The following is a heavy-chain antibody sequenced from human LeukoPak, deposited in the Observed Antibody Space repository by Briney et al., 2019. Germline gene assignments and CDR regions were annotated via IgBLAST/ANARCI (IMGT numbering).Heavy chain of an antibody. V-gene: IGHV1-18*01. CDR2: ISAYNGNT. Sequence: ASVKVSCKASGYTFTSYGISWVQQAPGQGLEWMGWISAYNGNTNYAQKLQGRVTMTTDTSTSTAYMELRSLRSDDTAVYYCARDLGTPPQAYYDILTGYYYYYYGMDVWGQGTTVTVSS. D-gene: IGHD3-9*01. CDR1: GYTFTSYG. J-gene: IGHJ6*02. CDR3: ARDLGTPPQAYYDILTGYYYYYYGMDV.